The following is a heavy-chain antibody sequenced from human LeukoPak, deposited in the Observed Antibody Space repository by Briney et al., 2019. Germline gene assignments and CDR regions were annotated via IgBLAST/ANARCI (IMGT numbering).Heavy chain of an antibody. CDR1: GGSFSGYY. CDR3: ARGLEDYDFWSGQYYGMDV. D-gene: IGHD3-3*01. J-gene: IGHJ6*02. V-gene: IGHV4-34*01. CDR2: INHSGST. Sequence: PSETLSLTCAVYGGSFSGYYWSWIRQPPGKGLEWIGEINHSGSTNCNPSLKSRVTISVDTSKNQFSLKLSSVTAADTAVYYCARGLEDYDFWSGQYYGMDVWGQGTTVTVSS.